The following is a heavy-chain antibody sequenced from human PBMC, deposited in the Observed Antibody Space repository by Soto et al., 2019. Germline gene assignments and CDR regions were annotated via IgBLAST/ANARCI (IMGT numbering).Heavy chain of an antibody. V-gene: IGHV3-30*18. J-gene: IGHJ6*02. D-gene: IGHD6-13*01. CDR2: ISYDGSNK. CDR3: AKDLLWYPGRAAAGALFRYSGMDA. Sequence: PGGSLRLSCAASGFTFSSYGMHWVRQAPGKGLEWVAVISYDGSNKYYADSVKGRFTISRDNSKNTLYLQMNSLRAEDTAVYYCAKDLLWYPGRAAAGALFRYSGMDAWGQETTVTISS. CDR1: GFTFSSYG.